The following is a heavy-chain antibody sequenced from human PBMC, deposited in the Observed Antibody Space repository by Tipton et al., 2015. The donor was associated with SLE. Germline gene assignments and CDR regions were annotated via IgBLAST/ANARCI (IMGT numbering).Heavy chain of an antibody. CDR2: INPNSRGT. CDR1: GYTFTGYY. CDR3: AGGRDGYNTPLDF. J-gene: IGHJ4*02. D-gene: IGHD5-24*01. V-gene: IGHV1-2*02. Sequence: QLVQSGAEVKKPGASVKVSCKASGYTFTGYYIHWVRQAPGQGLEWMGWINPNSRGTNYAQRFQGRVAMSSDSSISTAYVELSSLRSDDTAVYYCAGGRDGYNTPLDFWGQGTLVTVSS.